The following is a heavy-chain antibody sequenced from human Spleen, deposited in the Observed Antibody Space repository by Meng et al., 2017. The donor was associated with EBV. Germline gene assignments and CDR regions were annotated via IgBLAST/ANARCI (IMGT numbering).Heavy chain of an antibody. Sequence: QMQLVLPGAGVQKPGASVKGSCKASGYTFTDSDMHWVRQAPGQGLEWMGRINPSSGDRDYAQKFQGRVRMTRETSIRTAYMELSRLRSDDTAVYYCARDEMTTGFDYWGQGSLVTVSS. V-gene: IGHV1-2*06. CDR3: ARDEMTTGFDY. D-gene: IGHD4-17*01. J-gene: IGHJ4*02. CDR1: GYTFTDSD. CDR2: INPSSGDR.